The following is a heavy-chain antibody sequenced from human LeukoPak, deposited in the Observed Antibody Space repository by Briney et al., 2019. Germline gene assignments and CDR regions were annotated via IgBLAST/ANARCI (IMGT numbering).Heavy chain of an antibody. CDR3: ARVVGVGATTIDY. D-gene: IGHD1-26*01. Sequence: GGSLRLSCVASGFPFSNWMIWVRQAPGKGLEWVANIKQDGSKKSYVDSVKGRFTISRDNAKNTVYLQMNNLRAEDTAVYYCARVVGVGATTIDYWGQGTLVTVSS. V-gene: IGHV3-7*01. J-gene: IGHJ4*02. CDR1: GFPFSNW. CDR2: IKQDGSKK.